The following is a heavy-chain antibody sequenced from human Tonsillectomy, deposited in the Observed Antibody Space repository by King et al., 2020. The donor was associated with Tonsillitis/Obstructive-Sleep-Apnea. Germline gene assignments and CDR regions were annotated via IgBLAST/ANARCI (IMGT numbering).Heavy chain of an antibody. J-gene: IGHJ4*02. D-gene: IGHD2-2*01. V-gene: IGHV3-23*04. Sequence: VQLVESGGGLVQPGGSLRLSCAASGFTFSSYAMSWVRQAPGKGLEWVAAISGSGGSTYYADSVKGRFTIPREHSKNTRYLQMNSLRGDDTAVYYCAKGLVVVVPAAYNYWGQGTLVTVSS. CDR1: GFTFSSYA. CDR3: AKGLVVVVPAAYNY. CDR2: ISGSGGST.